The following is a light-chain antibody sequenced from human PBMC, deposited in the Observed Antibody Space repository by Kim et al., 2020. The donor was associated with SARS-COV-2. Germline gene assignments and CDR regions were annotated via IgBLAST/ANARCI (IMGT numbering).Light chain of an antibody. CDR2: LGS. J-gene: IGKJ1*01. V-gene: IGKV2-28*01. CDR1: QSLLHSNGYKY. CDR3: MQALQSPWT. Sequence: DIVMTQSPVSLPVTPGEPASISCRSSQSLLHSNGYKYLDWYVQKAGQSPQLLISLGSNRASGVPDRFSGSGSGTEFTLKISRVEADDVGVYYCMQALQSPWTFGQGTKVDIK.